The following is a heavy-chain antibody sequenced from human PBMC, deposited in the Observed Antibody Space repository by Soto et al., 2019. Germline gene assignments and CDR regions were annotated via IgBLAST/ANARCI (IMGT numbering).Heavy chain of an antibody. Sequence: SETLSLTCGVSGYSVTSSDYYWAWIRQPPGKGLEWIGSMFYSGLTYYNPSLKSRVTLSVDTSKNQFSVRLNSVTAADTAVYYCAPLSVSLSGPYGIHVWGQGTTVTVSS. CDR3: APLSVSLSGPYGIHV. CDR2: MFYSGLT. CDR1: GYSVTSSDYY. V-gene: IGHV4-39*01. J-gene: IGHJ6*02. D-gene: IGHD2-15*01.